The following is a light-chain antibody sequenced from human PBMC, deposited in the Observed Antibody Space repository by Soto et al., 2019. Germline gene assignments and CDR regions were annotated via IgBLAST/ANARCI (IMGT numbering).Light chain of an antibody. V-gene: IGKV3-20*01. CDR2: GAS. CDR1: QSISRY. Sequence: IVLTQSPGTLSLSPGEITTLSCRSSQSISRYLAWYQQKPGQGPRLLIYGASSRATGTPDRFSGSGSGTDFTLTINRLEPEDFALYYCQQYGSSPPTFGQGTKVEIK. CDR3: QQYGSSPPT. J-gene: IGKJ1*01.